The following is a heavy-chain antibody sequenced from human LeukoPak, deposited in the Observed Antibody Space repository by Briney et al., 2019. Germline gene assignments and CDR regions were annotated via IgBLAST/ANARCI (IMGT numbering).Heavy chain of an antibody. J-gene: IGHJ4*02. CDR1: GFTFSSYG. V-gene: IGHV3-30*02. Sequence: TGGSLRLSCAASGFTFSSYGMNWVRQAPGKGLEWVAFIPYDGSNKYYADSVKGRFTISRDNSKNTLYLQMNSLRAEDTAVYYCAKSQYSSSLFDYWGQGTLVTASS. CDR3: AKSQYSSSLFDY. D-gene: IGHD6-13*01. CDR2: IPYDGSNK.